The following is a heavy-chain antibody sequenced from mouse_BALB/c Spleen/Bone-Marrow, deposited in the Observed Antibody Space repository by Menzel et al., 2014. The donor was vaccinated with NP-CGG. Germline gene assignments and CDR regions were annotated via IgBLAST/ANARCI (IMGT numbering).Heavy chain of an antibody. CDR1: GYTFTDYA. Sequence: VQGVESGPELVRPGVSVKISCKGSGYTFTDYAMHWVKQSHAKSLEWIGVISTYSGNTNYNQKFKGKATMTVDKSSGTAYMELARLTSEDSAIYYCARSGYGYDWFAYWGQGTLVTVSA. D-gene: IGHD2-2*01. J-gene: IGHJ3*01. CDR3: ARSGYGYDWFAY. CDR2: ISTYSGNT. V-gene: IGHV1-67*01.